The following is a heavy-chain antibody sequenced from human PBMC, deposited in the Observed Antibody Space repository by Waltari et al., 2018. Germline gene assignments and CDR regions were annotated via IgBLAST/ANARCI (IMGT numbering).Heavy chain of an antibody. CDR3: ATSNSGGRRGFDY. V-gene: IGHV1-24*01. Sequence: QVQLEQSGAEVKKPGASMKVSCKVSGYALSELSMHWVRKAPGEGLEWMGGFNPEDGESIYAQKFRGRDTMTEDTSTETVYMDLSSLGSEDTAGYYWATSNSGGRRGFDYWGQGTLVTVSS. CDR2: FNPEDGES. J-gene: IGHJ4*02. CDR1: GYALSELS. D-gene: IGHD2-15*01.